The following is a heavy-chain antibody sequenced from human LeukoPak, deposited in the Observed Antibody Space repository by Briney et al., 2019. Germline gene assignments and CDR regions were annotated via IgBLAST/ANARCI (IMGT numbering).Heavy chain of an antibody. D-gene: IGHD5-12*01. CDR3: ARDNSVGDSAWWFDP. CDR1: GYTFTNNF. V-gene: IGHV1-46*01. Sequence: ASVKVSCKASGYTFTNNFIHWVRQAPGQGLEWMGIINPSGDNTWYAQKFQGRVTMTRDMATSTDYMEVSSLRSEDTAVYYCARDNSVGDSAWWFDPWAREPWSPSPQ. CDR2: INPSGDNT. J-gene: IGHJ5*02.